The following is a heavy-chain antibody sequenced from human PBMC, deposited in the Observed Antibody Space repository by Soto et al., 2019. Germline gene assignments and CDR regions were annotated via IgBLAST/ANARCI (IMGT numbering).Heavy chain of an antibody. V-gene: IGHV4-59*01. J-gene: IGHJ4*02. CDR1: GGSISVSY. CDR2: VYYTGST. CDR3: ARSVAVPGAHIDY. Sequence: SETLSLTCSVSGGSISVSYWSWIRQSPGKGLEWLGYVYYTGSTNYSPSLRSRVSISVDTSKNEFSLRLSSVTAADTAVYFCARSVAVPGAHIDYWGQGTQVTVSS. D-gene: IGHD6-19*01.